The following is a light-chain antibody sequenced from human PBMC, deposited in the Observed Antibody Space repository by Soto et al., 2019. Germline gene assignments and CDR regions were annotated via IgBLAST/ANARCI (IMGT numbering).Light chain of an antibody. J-gene: IGKJ1*01. Sequence: AQSPGTLSLSPGEGATLSCRASQSVSSNLAWYQQKPGQAPRLLIYGASTRATGIPARFSGSGSGTELTLTISSLQSEDFAVYYCQPYNNWPPWTFGQGPKVDIX. CDR1: QSVSSN. CDR3: QPYNNWPPWT. CDR2: GAS. V-gene: IGKV3-15*01.